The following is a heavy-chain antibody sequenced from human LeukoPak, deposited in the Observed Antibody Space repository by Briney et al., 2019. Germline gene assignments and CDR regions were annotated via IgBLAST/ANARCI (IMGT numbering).Heavy chain of an antibody. CDR2: ISYDGSNK. CDR3: ARGGPDYYDSSGYRY. D-gene: IGHD3-22*01. V-gene: IGHV3-30-3*01. CDR1: GFTFSSYA. Sequence: GRSLRLSCAASGFTFSSYAMHWVRQAPGKGLEWVAVISYDGSNKYYADSVKGRFTISRDNSKNTLYLQMNSLRAEDTAVYYCARGGPDYYDSSGYRYWGQGTLVTVSS. J-gene: IGHJ4*02.